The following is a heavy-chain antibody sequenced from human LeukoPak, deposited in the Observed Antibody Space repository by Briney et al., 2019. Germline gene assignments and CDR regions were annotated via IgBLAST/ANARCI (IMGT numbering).Heavy chain of an antibody. V-gene: IGHV1-69*05. Sequence: SVKVSCKASGGTFSSYAICCVPPAPGEGLEWMGGIIPICGTANYAQKFQGRVTITTDESTSTAYMELSSLRSENTAVYSCARGGCRSTSCYPENWFDPWGQGTLVTVSS. CDR2: IIPICGTA. CDR3: ARGGCRSTSCYPENWFDP. CDR1: GGTFSSYA. D-gene: IGHD2-2*01. J-gene: IGHJ5*02.